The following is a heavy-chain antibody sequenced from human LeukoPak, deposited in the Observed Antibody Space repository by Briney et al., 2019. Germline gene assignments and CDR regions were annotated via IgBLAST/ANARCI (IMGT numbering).Heavy chain of an antibody. J-gene: IGHJ6*03. CDR1: GGSISSGTYY. D-gene: IGHD6-13*01. V-gene: IGHV4-61*09. CDR2: IYTSGST. CDR3: AREPLTIAGPRYYMDV. Sequence: PSQTLSLTCTVSGGSISSGTYYWNWIRQPAGKGLEWIGHIYTSGSTNYNPSLKSRVTISIDTSKNQFSLKVRSVTAADTAVYYCAREPLTIAGPRYYMDVWGKGTTVTVSS.